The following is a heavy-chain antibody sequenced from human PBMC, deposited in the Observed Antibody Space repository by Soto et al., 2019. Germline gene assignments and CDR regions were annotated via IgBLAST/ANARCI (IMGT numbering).Heavy chain of an antibody. D-gene: IGHD3-9*01. CDR2: FDPEDDET. J-gene: IGHJ5*02. Sequence: GASVKVSCQVSGYTLTELSMHWVRQAPGKGLEWMGRFDPEDDETIYAQKFQGRVTMTEDTSTDTAYMELRSLGSEDTAVYYCATGPARGVVRYFDPAWFDPWGQGTLVTVSS. V-gene: IGHV1-24*01. CDR3: ATGPARGVVRYFDPAWFDP. CDR1: GYTLTELS.